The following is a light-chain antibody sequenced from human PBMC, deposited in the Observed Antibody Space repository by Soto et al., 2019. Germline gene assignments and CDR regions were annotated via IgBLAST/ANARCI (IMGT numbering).Light chain of an antibody. CDR1: QNIHSY. CDR3: QHSYSTPPYT. J-gene: IGKJ2*01. Sequence: DIQMTQSPPSLSASVGDRVTITCRASQNIHSYLNWYQQKPGKAPKLLIYAAFSLHSGVPSRFSGSESGTDFTLIISSLQPEDSATYYCQHSYSTPPYTFGQGTKLEIK. V-gene: IGKV1-39*01. CDR2: AAF.